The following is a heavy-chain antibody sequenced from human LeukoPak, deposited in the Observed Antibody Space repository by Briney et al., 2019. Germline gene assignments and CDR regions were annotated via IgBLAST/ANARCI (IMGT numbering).Heavy chain of an antibody. CDR3: ARADSGVTTGLFYYYMDV. D-gene: IGHD4-11*01. J-gene: IGHJ6*03. Sequence: GGSLRLSCAASGFTFSSYAMHWVRQAPGKGLEYVSAISSNGGSTYYANSVKGRFTISRDNSKNTLYLQMGSLRAEDMAVYYCARADSGVTTGLFYYYMDVWGKGTTVTVSS. CDR2: ISSNGGST. V-gene: IGHV3-64*01. CDR1: GFTFSSYA.